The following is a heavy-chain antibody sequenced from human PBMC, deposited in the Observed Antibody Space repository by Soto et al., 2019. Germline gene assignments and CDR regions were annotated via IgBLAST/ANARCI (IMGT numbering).Heavy chain of an antibody. V-gene: IGHV3-30*18. CDR3: AKGDTVTGQKYRIDY. CDR2: ISYDGSNK. CDR1: GFTFSGYG. Sequence: SLRLSCAASGFTFSGYGMHWVRQAPGKGLEWVAVISYDGSNKYYADSVKGRFTISRDNSKNTLYLQMNSLRTEDTAVYYCAKGDTVTGQKYRIDYWGQGTLVTVSS. D-gene: IGHD4-4*01. J-gene: IGHJ4*02.